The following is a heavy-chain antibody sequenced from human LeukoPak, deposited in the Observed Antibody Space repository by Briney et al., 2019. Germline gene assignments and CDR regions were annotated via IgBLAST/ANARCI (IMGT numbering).Heavy chain of an antibody. Sequence: GGSLRLSCAASGFTFSSYAMSWVRQAPGKGLEWVSAIIGSGSSTYYADSVKGRFTISRDNSKNTLFLQMNSLRAEDTAVYYCAKSQLVGATYALDIWGQGTVVTVSS. V-gene: IGHV3-23*01. CDR3: AKSQLVGATYALDI. CDR2: IIGSGSST. J-gene: IGHJ3*02. D-gene: IGHD1-26*01. CDR1: GFTFSSYA.